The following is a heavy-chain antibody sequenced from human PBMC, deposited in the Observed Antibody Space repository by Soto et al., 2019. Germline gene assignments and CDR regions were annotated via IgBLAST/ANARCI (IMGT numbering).Heavy chain of an antibody. Sequence: EVQLMESGGGLVQPGGSLRLSCAASGFTFDNYAMNWVRQAPGKGLEWVSGISATGGSTYYAASVRGRFGISRDNSKNTLDLQMNSLRAEDTAVYYCAKDLTSMVRVVLPSPWGQGILVTVST. CDR1: GFTFDNYA. J-gene: IGHJ5*02. D-gene: IGHD3-10*01. CDR2: ISATGGST. CDR3: AKDLTSMVRVVLPSP. V-gene: IGHV3-23*01.